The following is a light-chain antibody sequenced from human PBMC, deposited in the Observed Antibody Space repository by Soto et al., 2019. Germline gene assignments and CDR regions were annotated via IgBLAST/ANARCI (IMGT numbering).Light chain of an antibody. CDR2: GAS. Sequence: IVMTHSPATLSVSPWYRSTLSFSSSESVTSSLAWYQQKPGQPPRLLIYGASARATGIPARFSGSGSGTEFTLTISSLQSEDFAVYYCQQYNNWPPWTSGQGTKVDIK. J-gene: IGKJ1*01. CDR1: ESVTSS. V-gene: IGKV3-15*01. CDR3: QQYNNWPPWT.